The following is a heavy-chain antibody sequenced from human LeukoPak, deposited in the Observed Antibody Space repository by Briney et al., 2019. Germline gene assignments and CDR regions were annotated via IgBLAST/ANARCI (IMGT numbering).Heavy chain of an antibody. CDR3: ARRPVRGSSWSGTTQWYFDL. CDR1: GYSISSGYY. D-gene: IGHD6-13*01. V-gene: IGHV4-38-2*02. J-gene: IGHJ2*01. CDR2: IYHSGST. Sequence: SETLSLTCTVSGYSISSGYYWGWIRQPPGKGLEWIGSIYHSGSTFYNPSLKSRVTISVDTSKNQFSLKLSSVTAADTAVYYCARRPVRGSSWSGTTQWYFDLWGRGTLVTVSS.